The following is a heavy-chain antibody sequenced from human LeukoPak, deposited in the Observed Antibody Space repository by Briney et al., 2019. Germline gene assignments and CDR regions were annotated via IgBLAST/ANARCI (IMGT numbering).Heavy chain of an antibody. CDR1: GYTFTGYY. V-gene: IGHV1-2*04. D-gene: IGHD3-9*01. Sequence: GASVKVSCKASGYTFTGYYMHWVRQAPGQGLEWMGWINPNSGGTNYAQKFQGWVTMTRDTSISTAYVELSRLRSDDTAVYYCARGLRDILTGSPFYYFDYWGQGTLVTVSS. CDR3: ARGLRDILTGSPFYYFDY. J-gene: IGHJ4*02. CDR2: INPNSGGT.